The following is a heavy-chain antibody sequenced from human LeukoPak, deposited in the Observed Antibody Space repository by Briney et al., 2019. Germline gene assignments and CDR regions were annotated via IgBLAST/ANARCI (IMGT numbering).Heavy chain of an antibody. D-gene: IGHD2-2*01. CDR3: ARDRAYPRDQFDY. CDR2: IWNDASHD. CDR1: GLTFSSYS. Sequence: GGSLRLSGAASGLTFSSYSMNWVRQAPGKGLEWVAVIWNDASHDNYVDSVRGRSTISRDNSRNTVYLQMESLRVEDTAVYFCARDRAYPRDQFDYWGHGTLVTVSS. V-gene: IGHV3-33*08. J-gene: IGHJ4*01.